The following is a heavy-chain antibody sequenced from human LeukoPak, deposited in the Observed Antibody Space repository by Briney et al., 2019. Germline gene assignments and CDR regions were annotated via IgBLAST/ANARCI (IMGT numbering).Heavy chain of an antibody. CDR2: ISWNSGSI. V-gene: IGHV3-9*01. J-gene: IGHJ3*02. CDR1: GLSFSSYG. Sequence: PGGSLRLSCAASGLSFSSYGMHWVRQVPGKGLEWVSGISWNSGSIGYADSVKGRFTISRDNAKNSLYLQMNSLRAEDTALYYCAKDSGTKAGVAFDIWGQGTMVTVSS. CDR3: AKDSGTKAGVAFDI. D-gene: IGHD2-15*01.